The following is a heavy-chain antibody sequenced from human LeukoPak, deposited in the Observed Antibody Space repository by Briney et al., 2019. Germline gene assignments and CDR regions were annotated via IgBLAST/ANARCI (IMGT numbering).Heavy chain of an antibody. V-gene: IGHV1-8*01. Sequence: GASVKVSCKASGYTFTSYDINWVRQATGQGLEWMGWMNPNSGNTGYAQKFQGRVTMTRNTSISTAYMELSSLRSEDTAVYYCARGLRTIYVVVPAAISWFDPWGQGTLVTVSS. CDR1: GYTFTSYD. CDR2: MNPNSGNT. CDR3: ARGLRTIYVVVPAAISWFDP. D-gene: IGHD2-2*01. J-gene: IGHJ5*02.